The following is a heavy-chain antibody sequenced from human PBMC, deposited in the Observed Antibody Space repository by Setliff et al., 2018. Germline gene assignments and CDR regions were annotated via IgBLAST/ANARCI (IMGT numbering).Heavy chain of an antibody. CDR3: ARVGGSGTQPLYYYYYYMDV. CDR1: GGTFSDYY. Sequence: LSLTCAASGGTFSDYYWTLIRQPPGKGLEWIGEINHSGSTYYNPSLESRVTISVDTSKNQFSLKLSSVTAADTAVYYCARVGGSGTQPLYYYYYYMDVWGKGTTVTVSS. V-gene: IGHV4-34*09. CDR2: INHSGST. D-gene: IGHD3-10*01. J-gene: IGHJ6*03.